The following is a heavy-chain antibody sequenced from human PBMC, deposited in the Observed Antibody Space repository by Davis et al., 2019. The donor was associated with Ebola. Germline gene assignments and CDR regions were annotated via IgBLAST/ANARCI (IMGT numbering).Heavy chain of an antibody. Sequence: ASVKVSCKASGYTFTNYGITWVRQAPGQGLEWMGWISAYNGNTNYAQKLQGRVTMTTDTSTSTAYMELRSLRSDDTAVYYCARGYCSGGSCYSPDYWGQGTLVTVSS. CDR1: GYTFTNYG. J-gene: IGHJ4*02. V-gene: IGHV1-18*04. D-gene: IGHD2-15*01. CDR3: ARGYCSGGSCYSPDY. CDR2: ISAYNGNT.